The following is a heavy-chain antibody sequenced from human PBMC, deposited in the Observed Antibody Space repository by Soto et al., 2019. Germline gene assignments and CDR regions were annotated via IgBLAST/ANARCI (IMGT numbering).Heavy chain of an antibody. CDR3: ARRLSWRGPPPPTAYYGMDV. Sequence: QITLKESGPTLVKPTQTVTLTCTFSGFSLSFSGVGVGWIRQPPGKALEWLAVIYWDDDKQYRPSLKSRLTITKEPSKNQGLLKMANMGPVDPRTYYCARRLSWRGPPPPTAYYGMDVWGQGTTVTVSS. CDR2: IYWDDDK. V-gene: IGHV2-5*02. J-gene: IGHJ6*02. CDR1: GFSLSFSGVG. D-gene: IGHD3-3*01.